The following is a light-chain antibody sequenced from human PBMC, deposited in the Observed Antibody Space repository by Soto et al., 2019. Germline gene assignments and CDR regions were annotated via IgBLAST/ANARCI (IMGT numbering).Light chain of an antibody. CDR1: QSVLYSPNNKNY. V-gene: IGKV4-1*01. Sequence: DIVMTQSPDSLAVSLGERATFNCKSSQSVLYSPNNKNYLAWDQQKPGQPPKLLIYWASTRESWVTDRFSGSGSGTYFTLTISSLQAEDVAVYYCQQYYSTPWTFGQGTKVEI. CDR3: QQYYSTPWT. CDR2: WAS. J-gene: IGKJ1*01.